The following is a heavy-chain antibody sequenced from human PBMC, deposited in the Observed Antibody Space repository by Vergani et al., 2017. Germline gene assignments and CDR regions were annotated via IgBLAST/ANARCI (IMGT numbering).Heavy chain of an antibody. V-gene: IGHV3-33*01. CDR2: IYYDGSKK. Sequence: QVQLVESGGGVVQPGRSLRLSCTSSGFTFSTYAMHWVRQAPGKGLEWVAIIYYDGSKKYYADSVKGRFTISRDNSRNTLDLLMSSLRAEDTAIYYCVREGSYCGSTTCRNPSYFYYYHIDVWGEGTTVTVSS. J-gene: IGHJ6*03. D-gene: IGHD2-21*01. CDR1: GFTFSTYA. CDR3: VREGSYCGSTTCRNPSYFYYYHIDV.